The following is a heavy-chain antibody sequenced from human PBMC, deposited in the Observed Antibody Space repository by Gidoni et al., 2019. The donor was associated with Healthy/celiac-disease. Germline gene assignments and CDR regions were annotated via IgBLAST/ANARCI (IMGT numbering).Heavy chain of an antibody. J-gene: IGHJ5*02. CDR3: ARGETVDPTRSGFDP. V-gene: IGHV1-8*01. Sequence: QVQLVQSGAEVKKPGASVKVSCKASGYTSTSYDINWVRQATGQGLEWLGWMNHNSGNTGYAQRFQGRVTMTRNTSISTAYMELSSLRSEDTAVYYCARGETVDPTRSGFDPWGQGTLVTVSS. CDR1: GYTSTSYD. CDR2: MNHNSGNT.